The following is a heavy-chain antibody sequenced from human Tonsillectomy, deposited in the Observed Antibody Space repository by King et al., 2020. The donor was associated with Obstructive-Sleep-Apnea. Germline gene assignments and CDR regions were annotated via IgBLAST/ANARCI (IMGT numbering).Heavy chain of an antibody. CDR2: IYYSGST. CDR3: ARALGAVYYYGMDV. CDR1: GGSISNYY. J-gene: IGHJ6*02. Sequence: VPLQESGPGLVKPSETLSLTCTVSGGSISNYYWSWIRPPPGKGLEWIGYIYYSGSTNYNPSLKSRVTISADTSKNQFSMKLSSVTAADTAVYYCARALGAVYYYGMDVWGQGITVTVSS. V-gene: IGHV4-59*01. D-gene: IGHD1-26*01.